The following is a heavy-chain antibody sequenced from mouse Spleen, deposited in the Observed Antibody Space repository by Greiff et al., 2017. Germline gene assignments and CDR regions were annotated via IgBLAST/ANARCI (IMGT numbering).Heavy chain of an antibody. CDR2: IYPGDGDT. J-gene: IGHJ3*01. CDR3: ARSFITTVVGAY. CDR1: GYAFSSSW. D-gene: IGHD1-1*01. V-gene: IGHV1-82*01. Sequence: QVQLQQSGPELVKPGASVKISCKASGYAFSSSWMNWVKQRPGKGLEWIGRIYPGDGDTNYNGKFKGKATLTADKSSSTAYMQLSSLTSEDSAVYFCARSFITTVVGAYWGQGTLVTVSA.